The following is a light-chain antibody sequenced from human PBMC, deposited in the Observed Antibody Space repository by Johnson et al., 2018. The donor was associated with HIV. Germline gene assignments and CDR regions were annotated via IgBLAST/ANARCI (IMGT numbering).Light chain of an antibody. CDR3: ETWDSSLSGDYV. Sequence: QSVLTQPPSVSAAPGQKVTISCSGSSSNIGINYVSWFQQLPGTAPKLLIYDNDKRPSGIPDRFSGSKSGTSATLGITGLQTGDAADYYCETWDSSLSGDYVFGTGTKLTVL. CDR2: DND. CDR1: SSNIGINY. V-gene: IGLV1-51*01. J-gene: IGLJ1*01.